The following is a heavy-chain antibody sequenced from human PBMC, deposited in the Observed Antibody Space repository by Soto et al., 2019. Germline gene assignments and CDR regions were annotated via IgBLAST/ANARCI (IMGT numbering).Heavy chain of an antibody. CDR3: AKTAGGSIDLFAY. CDR2: ISGSGNST. Sequence: SLRLSCAASGITFSSYAFSWVRQAAGKGLEWVSGISGSGNSTYYADSVKGRFSFSRDNSKNTVYLQMNSLRVEDTAVYYCAKTAGGSIDLFAYWGQGTLVTVSS. D-gene: IGHD5-12*01. CDR1: GITFSSYA. V-gene: IGHV3-23*01. J-gene: IGHJ4*02.